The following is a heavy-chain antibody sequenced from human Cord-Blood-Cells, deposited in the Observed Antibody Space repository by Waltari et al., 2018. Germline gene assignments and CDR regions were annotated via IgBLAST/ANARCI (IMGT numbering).Heavy chain of an antibody. V-gene: IGHV4-34*01. J-gene: IGHJ3*02. CDR2: INHSGST. CDR1: GGSFSGYY. D-gene: IGHD7-27*01. CDR3: AQELGKRAFDI. Sequence: QVQLQQWGAGLLKPPETLSLTCAAYGGSFSGYYWSWIRQPPGKGLEWIGEINHSGSTNYNPSLKSRVTISVDTSKNQFSLKLSSVTAADTAVYYCAQELGKRAFDIWGQGTMVTVSS.